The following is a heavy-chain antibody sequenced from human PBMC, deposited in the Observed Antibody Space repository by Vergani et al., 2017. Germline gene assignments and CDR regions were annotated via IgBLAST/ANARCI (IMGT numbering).Heavy chain of an antibody. J-gene: IGHJ1*01. CDR3: ASPKYSSSSGYFQH. D-gene: IGHD6-6*01. CDR2: IRDKTYNYAT. CDR1: GFTFSGSA. V-gene: IGHV3-73*02. Sequence: EVQLVESGGGLVQPGGSLTLSCAASGFTFSGSAMHWVRQTSGKGLEWIGRIRDKTYNYATAYAVSVKGRFIISRDNAKNSLYLQMNSLRAEDTAVYYCASPKYSSSSGYFQHWGQGTLVTVSS.